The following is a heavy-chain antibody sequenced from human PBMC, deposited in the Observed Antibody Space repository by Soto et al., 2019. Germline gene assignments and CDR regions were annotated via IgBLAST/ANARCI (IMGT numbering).Heavy chain of an antibody. Sequence: PGGSLRLSCAASGFNFINYDMHWVRQAPGKGLEWVAVAWFNGNDKYYADSVKGRFTISRDNSKNTLYLQMNSLRAEDTAMYYCARDRRYCNGGSCYPDYWGQGTLVTVSS. J-gene: IGHJ4*01. CDR3: ARDRRYCNGGSCYPDY. CDR2: AWFNGNDK. V-gene: IGHV3-33*01. D-gene: IGHD2-15*01. CDR1: GFNFINYD.